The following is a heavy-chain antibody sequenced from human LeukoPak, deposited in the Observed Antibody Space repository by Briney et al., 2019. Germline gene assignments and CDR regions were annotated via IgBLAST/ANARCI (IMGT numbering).Heavy chain of an antibody. Sequence: ASVKVSCKASGYTFTDYHIHWVRQAPAQVLEWMGWVHPNSGDTIYAQRFQGRVTMTRDTYINTVYMELNRLNYDDTAIYFCACPQRGSGGYYADFWGQGTLVTVSS. J-gene: IGHJ4*02. V-gene: IGHV1-2*02. CDR1: GYTFTDYH. D-gene: IGHD3-10*01. CDR3: ACPQRGSGGYYADF. CDR2: VHPNSGDT.